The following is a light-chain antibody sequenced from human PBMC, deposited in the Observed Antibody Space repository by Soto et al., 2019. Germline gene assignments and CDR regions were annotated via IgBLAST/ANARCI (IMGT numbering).Light chain of an antibody. V-gene: IGKV3-20*01. J-gene: IGKJ5*01. Sequence: EIVLTPSPGTLSLSPVARATLSCRASQSVSSSYLAWYQPKPGQAPRLLIYGASSRATGIPDRFSGSGSGTNFTLTIIRLEPEDFAVYYCQQYGSSPITFGQGTRLEI. CDR3: QQYGSSPIT. CDR2: GAS. CDR1: QSVSSSY.